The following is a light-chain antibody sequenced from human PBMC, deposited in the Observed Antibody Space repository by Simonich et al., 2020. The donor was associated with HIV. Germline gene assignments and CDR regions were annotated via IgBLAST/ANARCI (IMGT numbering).Light chain of an antibody. Sequence: EIVMTQSPATLSVSPGKRATLSCRASQSVSSNLAWYQQKPGLAPRLLISGASTRATGIPDRFSGSGSGTDFTLTISRLEPEDFAVYYCQQYGSSPYTFGQGTKLEIK. CDR1: QSVSSN. CDR2: GAS. V-gene: IGKV3-20*01. J-gene: IGKJ2*01. CDR3: QQYGSSPYT.